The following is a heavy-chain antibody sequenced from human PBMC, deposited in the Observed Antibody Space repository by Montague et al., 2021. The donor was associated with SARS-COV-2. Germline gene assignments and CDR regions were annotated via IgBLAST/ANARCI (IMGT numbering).Heavy chain of an antibody. CDR1: GGSFSRYY. CDR2: ISQSGNT. D-gene: IGHD2-2*02. V-gene: IGHV4-34*01. CDR3: ARLGDGIVPSPILGLGPYYSFYYMDV. J-gene: IGHJ6*03. Sequence: SETLSLTCAVYGGSFSRYYWSWIRQPPGKGLEWIGEISQSGNTKYNLSLQSRVSISLDTSRNQFSLKVRSVTAADTAIYYCARLGDGIVPSPILGLGPYYSFYYMDVWGKGTTVTVSS.